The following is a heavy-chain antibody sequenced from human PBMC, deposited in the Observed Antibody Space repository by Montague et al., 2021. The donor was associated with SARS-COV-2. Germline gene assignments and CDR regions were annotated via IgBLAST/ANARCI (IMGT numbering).Heavy chain of an antibody. CDR2: LPYAGSA. V-gene: IGHV4-39*01. D-gene: IGHD6-13*01. CDR1: GGSFSSGDSY. J-gene: IGHJ4*02. Sequence: SETLSLTCSVSGGSFSSGDSYWSWLRHAPGKGLEWFIYLPYAGSAXYNPSLRSRVSISADTSKNQLSLRLNSVTAADAAVFYCVATYNGNWYYFDYWGQGTLVTISS. CDR3: VATYNGNWYYFDY.